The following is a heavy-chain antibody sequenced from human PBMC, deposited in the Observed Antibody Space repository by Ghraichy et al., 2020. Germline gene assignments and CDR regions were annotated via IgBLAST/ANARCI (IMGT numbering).Heavy chain of an antibody. CDR2: INSDGSSI. CDR1: GFTFSSYW. D-gene: IGHD2-15*01. Sequence: GGSLRLSCAASGFTFSSYWMHWVRQAPGKGLVWVSRINSDGSSISYADSVKGRFTISRDNAKNTLYLQMNSLRAEDTAAYYCARARYCSGGSCYLDYWGQGTLVTVSS. J-gene: IGHJ4*02. CDR3: ARARYCSGGSCYLDY. V-gene: IGHV3-74*01.